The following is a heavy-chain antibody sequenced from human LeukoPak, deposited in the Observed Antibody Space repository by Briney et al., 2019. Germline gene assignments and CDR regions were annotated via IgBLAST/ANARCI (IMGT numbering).Heavy chain of an antibody. CDR1: GFNFSSYA. V-gene: IGHV3-23*01. D-gene: IGHD1-26*01. CDR3: AKVREGLAGWDSFFDI. J-gene: IGHJ3*02. Sequence: GSLRLSCAASGFNFSSYAMSWVRQAPGQGLEWVSALSGSGGRTYYAASVKGRFTISRDNSKTTLYLQMNSLRAEDTAVYYCAKVREGLAGWDSFFDIWGQGTMVTVSS. CDR2: LSGSGGRT.